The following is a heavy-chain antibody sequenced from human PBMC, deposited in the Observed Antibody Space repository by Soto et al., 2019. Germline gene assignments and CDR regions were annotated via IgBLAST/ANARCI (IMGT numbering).Heavy chain of an antibody. Sequence: GGSLRLSCAASGFTFSNYGMSWVRQAPGKGLEWVSVISDSGGSTYYADSVKGRFTISRDNSKNNTLFLQMNSLRAEDTAVYYCAKDGSSWYYYMDVWGKGTTVTVSS. CDR1: GFTFSNYG. CDR3: AKDGSSWYYYMDV. V-gene: IGHV3-23*01. J-gene: IGHJ6*03. CDR2: ISDSGGST. D-gene: IGHD6-13*01.